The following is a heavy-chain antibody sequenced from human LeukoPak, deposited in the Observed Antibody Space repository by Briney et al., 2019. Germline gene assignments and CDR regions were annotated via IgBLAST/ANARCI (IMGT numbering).Heavy chain of an antibody. D-gene: IGHD4-23*01. CDR1: GFTFSSYA. CDR2: ISYDGSNK. Sequence: HPERSLRLSCAASGFTFSSYAMHWVRQAPGKGLEWVAVISYDGSNKYYADSVKGRFTISRDNSKNTLYLQMNSLGAEDTAVYYCARAPQGVSVVTGFDYWGQGTLVTVSS. J-gene: IGHJ4*02. V-gene: IGHV3-30-3*01. CDR3: ARAPQGVSVVTGFDY.